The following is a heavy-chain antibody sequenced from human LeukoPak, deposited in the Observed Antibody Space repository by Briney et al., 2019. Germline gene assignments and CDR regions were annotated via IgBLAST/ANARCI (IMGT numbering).Heavy chain of an antibody. Sequence: QPGRSLRLSCAASGFTFDDYAMHGVRQAPGKGLEWVSGISWNSGSIGYADSVKGRFTISRDNAKNSLYLQMNSLRAEDTAVYYCARGGSSSWYSFDYWGQGTLVTVSS. D-gene: IGHD6-13*01. V-gene: IGHV3-9*01. CDR2: ISWNSGSI. CDR3: ARGGSSSWYSFDY. J-gene: IGHJ4*02. CDR1: GFTFDDYA.